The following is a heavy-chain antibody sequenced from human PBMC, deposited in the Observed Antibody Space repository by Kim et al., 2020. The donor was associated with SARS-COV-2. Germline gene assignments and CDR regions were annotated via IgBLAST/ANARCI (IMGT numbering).Heavy chain of an antibody. CDR1: GGSISSYY. CDR2: IYDTGRT. D-gene: IGHD3-22*01. V-gene: IGHV4-59*08. J-gene: IGHJ4*02. CDR3: ARRDSSNWYFDY. Sequence: SETLSLTCTVSGGSISSYYWSWIRQPPGQGLEWIGFIYDTGRTDYNPSLKSRVTISVDTSKKQFSLKMSSLTAADTAVYYCARRDSSNWYFDYWGLGTLVTVSS.